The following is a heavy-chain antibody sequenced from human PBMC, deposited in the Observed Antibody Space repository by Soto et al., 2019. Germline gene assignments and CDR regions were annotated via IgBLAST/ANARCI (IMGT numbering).Heavy chain of an antibody. Sequence: PGGSLRLSCTASGFTFGDYAMSWFRQAPGKGLEWVGFIRNKAYGGTTEYAASVKGRFTISSDDSRSIVYLQMNSLKAEDTAVYYCSRQGVANSYYYYMDVWGKGTTVTVSS. J-gene: IGHJ6*03. CDR1: GFTFGDYA. V-gene: IGHV3-49*03. CDR2: IRNKAYGGTT. D-gene: IGHD2-15*01. CDR3: SRQGVANSYYYYMDV.